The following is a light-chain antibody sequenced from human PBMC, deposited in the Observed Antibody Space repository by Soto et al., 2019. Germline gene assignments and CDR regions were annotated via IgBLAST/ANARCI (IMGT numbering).Light chain of an antibody. CDR1: QSVSSSY. Sequence: EIVLTQSPGTLSLSPGERATLSCRSTQSVSSSYLAWYQQKPGQAPRLLIYEWSSRATGIPDRFSGSGSGTDFPLTISRLEPEDCAVYYCQKYGSSPTFGQGTKVEIK. J-gene: IGKJ1*01. CDR2: EWS. V-gene: IGKV3-20*01. CDR3: QKYGSSPT.